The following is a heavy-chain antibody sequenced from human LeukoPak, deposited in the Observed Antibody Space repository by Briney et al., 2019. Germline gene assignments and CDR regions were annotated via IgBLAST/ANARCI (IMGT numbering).Heavy chain of an antibody. CDR2: INQDGRKI. CDR3: ARDYTYSSGGIYYDRFDY. V-gene: IGHV3-7*01. CDR1: EFSFSTYW. D-gene: IGHD2-15*01. Sequence: GGSLRLSCAVSEFSFSTYWMTWVRQAPGKGREWVANINQDGRKINYVDSVKGRFTISRDNAKNSLYLQMNSLRAEDTAVYYCARDYTYSSGGIYYDRFDYWGQGTLVTVSS. J-gene: IGHJ4*02.